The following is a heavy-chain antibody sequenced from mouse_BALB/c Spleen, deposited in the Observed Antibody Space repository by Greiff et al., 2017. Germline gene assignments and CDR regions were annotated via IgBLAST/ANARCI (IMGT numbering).Heavy chain of an antibody. Sequence: QVQLQQPGAELVKPGASVKLSCKASGYTFTSYWMHWVKQRPGQGLEWIGEIDPSDSYTNYNQKFKGKATLTADKSSSTAYMQLSSLTSEDSAVYFCARTPYFDYWGQGTTLTVSS. CDR2: IDPSDSYT. CDR3: ARTPYFDY. V-gene: IGHV1-69*02. J-gene: IGHJ2*01. CDR1: GYTFTSYW.